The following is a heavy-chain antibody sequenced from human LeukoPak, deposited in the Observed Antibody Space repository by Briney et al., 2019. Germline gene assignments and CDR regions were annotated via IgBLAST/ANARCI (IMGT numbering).Heavy chain of an antibody. CDR2: IFHGGST. J-gene: IGHJ4*02. Sequence: SETLSLTCTVSNLSINSDFYWAWIRQPPGRGLEWIGTIFHGGSTFYKRSLKSRVTMSVDKSKNQFSLKLTSVTAADTAVYYCARKGYCSGGSCYYHFDYWGQGTLVAVSS. CDR1: NLSINSDFY. D-gene: IGHD2-15*01. CDR3: ARKGYCSGGSCYYHFDY. V-gene: IGHV4-38-2*02.